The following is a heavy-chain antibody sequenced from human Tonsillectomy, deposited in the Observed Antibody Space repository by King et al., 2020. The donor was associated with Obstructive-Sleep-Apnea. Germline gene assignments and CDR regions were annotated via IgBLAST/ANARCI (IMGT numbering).Heavy chain of an antibody. CDR2: ISGNGVST. Sequence: QLVQSGGVLVQPGGSLRLSCSASGFTFSTFAMHWVRQAPGKGLEYVSAISGNGVSTYYADSVKGRFTISRDNSKNTLYLQMSSLRTEDTAVYYCAKDSSSWYYFDYWGQGTLVTVSS. D-gene: IGHD6-13*01. V-gene: IGHV3-64D*09. CDR1: GFTFSTFA. J-gene: IGHJ4*02. CDR3: AKDSSSWYYFDY.